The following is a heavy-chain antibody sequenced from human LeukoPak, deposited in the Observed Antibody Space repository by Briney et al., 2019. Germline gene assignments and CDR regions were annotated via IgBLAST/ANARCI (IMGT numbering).Heavy chain of an antibody. D-gene: IGHD5-24*01. J-gene: IGHJ4*02. CDR3: ARDQLRRDGYSNYFDY. CDR2: TSSSGSYM. CDR1: GFTFSSYN. V-gene: IGHV3-21*01. Sequence: GGSLRLSCAASGFTFSSYNMNWVRQAPGKGLEWVSSTSSSGSYMYYADSVRGRFTISRDNAKNSLYLQMNSLRAEDTAVYYCARDQLRRDGYSNYFDYWGQGTLVTVSS.